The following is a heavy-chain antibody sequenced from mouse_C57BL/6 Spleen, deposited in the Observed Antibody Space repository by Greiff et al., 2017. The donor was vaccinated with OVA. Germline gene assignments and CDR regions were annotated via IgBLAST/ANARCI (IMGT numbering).Heavy chain of an antibody. CDR2: IDPSDSYT. J-gene: IGHJ4*01. CDR3: ARWEYYYGSSYENYAMDY. Sequence: VQLQQSGAELVKPGASVKLSCKASGYTFTSYWMQWVKQRPGQGLEGIGEIDPSDSYTNYNQKFKGKATLTVDTSSSTAYMQLSSLTSEDSAVYYCARWEYYYGSSYENYAMDYWGQGTSVTVSS. V-gene: IGHV1-50*01. CDR1: GYTFTSYW. D-gene: IGHD1-1*01.